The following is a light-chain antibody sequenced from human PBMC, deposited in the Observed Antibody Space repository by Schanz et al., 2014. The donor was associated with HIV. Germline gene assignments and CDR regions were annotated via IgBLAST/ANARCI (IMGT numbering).Light chain of an antibody. Sequence: DIQMTQSPSTLSASVGDRVTITCRASQSIGNSLAWFHQKPGRAPQLLIYGASSLESGVPSRFSGSGSGTEFTLTISSLQPDDFATYFCLQHNSYPRTFGHGTKVEIK. CDR1: QSIGNS. CDR2: GAS. J-gene: IGKJ1*01. CDR3: LQHNSYPRT. V-gene: IGKV1-5*03.